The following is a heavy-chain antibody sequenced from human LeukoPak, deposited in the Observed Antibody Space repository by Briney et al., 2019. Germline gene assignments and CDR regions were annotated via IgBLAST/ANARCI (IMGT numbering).Heavy chain of an antibody. D-gene: IGHD7-27*01. Sequence: SETLSLTCAVYGGSFSGYYWSWIRQPPGKGLEWIGEINHSGSTNYNPSLKSRVTISLEMSKHQFSLNLTSVTAADTAVYYCASNTGTVFDYWGQGALVTVSP. CDR2: INHSGST. CDR3: ASNTGTVFDY. V-gene: IGHV4-34*01. CDR1: GGSFSGYY. J-gene: IGHJ4*02.